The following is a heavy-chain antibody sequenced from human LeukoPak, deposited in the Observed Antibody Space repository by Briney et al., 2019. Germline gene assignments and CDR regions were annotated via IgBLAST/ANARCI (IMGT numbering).Heavy chain of an antibody. J-gene: IGHJ4*02. D-gene: IGHD3-16*01. CDR3: ARHYGP. Sequence: SETLSLTCAVYGGSFSGYYWSWIRQPPGKGLEWIGSIYYGGSTYYNPSLKSRVTISVDTSKNQFSLKLNSVTATDTAVYYCARHYGPWGQGTLVTVSS. CDR1: GGSFSGYY. V-gene: IGHV4-34*01. CDR2: IYYGGST.